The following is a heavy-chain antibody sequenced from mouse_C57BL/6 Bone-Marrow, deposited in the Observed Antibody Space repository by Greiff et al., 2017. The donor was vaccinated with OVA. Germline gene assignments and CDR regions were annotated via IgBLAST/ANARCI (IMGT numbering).Heavy chain of an antibody. D-gene: IGHD1-1*01. CDR2: IYPGSGNT. CDR1: GYTFTDYY. Sequence: QVQLQQSGAELVRPGASVKLSCKASGYTFTDYYINWVKQRPGQGLEWIARIYPGSGNTYYNEKFKGKATLTAEKSSSTAYMQLSSLTSEDSAVYFCARHDYGSSSPFAYWGQGTLVTVSA. CDR3: ARHDYGSSSPFAY. V-gene: IGHV1-76*01. J-gene: IGHJ3*01.